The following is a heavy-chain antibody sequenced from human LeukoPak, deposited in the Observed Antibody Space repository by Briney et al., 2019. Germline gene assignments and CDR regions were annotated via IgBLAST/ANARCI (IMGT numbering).Heavy chain of an antibody. Sequence: GGSLRLSSAASGFTFSDYYMSWIRQAPGKGLEWVSYISSSGSTIYYADSVKGRFTISRDNAKNSLYLQMNSLRAEDTAVYYCARDSLLGGSNYYYYMDVWGKGTTVTVSS. V-gene: IGHV3-11*01. CDR3: ARDSLLGGSNYYYYMDV. J-gene: IGHJ6*03. CDR2: ISSSGSTI. D-gene: IGHD3-10*01. CDR1: GFTFSDYY.